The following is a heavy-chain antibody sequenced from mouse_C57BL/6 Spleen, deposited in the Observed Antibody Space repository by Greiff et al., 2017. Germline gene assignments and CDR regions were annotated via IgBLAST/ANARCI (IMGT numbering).Heavy chain of an antibody. Sequence: EVKLMESGPGLVKPSQSLSLTCSVTGYSITSGYYWNWILQFPGNKLEWMGYISYDGSNNYNPSLKNRISITRDTSKNQFFLKLNSVTTEDTATYYCARGGGYDYDEDYAMDYWGQGTSVTVSS. CDR2: ISYDGSN. J-gene: IGHJ4*01. D-gene: IGHD2-4*01. CDR3: ARGGGYDYDEDYAMDY. V-gene: IGHV3-6*01. CDR1: GYSITSGYY.